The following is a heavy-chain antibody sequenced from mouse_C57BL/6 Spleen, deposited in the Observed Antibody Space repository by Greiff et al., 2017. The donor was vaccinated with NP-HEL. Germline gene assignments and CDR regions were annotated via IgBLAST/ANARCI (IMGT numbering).Heavy chain of an antibody. CDR2: INPYNGGT. D-gene: IGHD2-2*01. CDR1: GYTFTDYY. V-gene: IGHV1-19*01. Sequence: EVQLQQSGPVLVKPGASVKMSCKASGYTFTDYYMNWVKQSHGKSLEWIGVINPYNGGTSYNQKFKGKATLTVDKSSSTAYMELNSLTSEDSAVYYCARKEAMVRDLYYAMDYWGQGTSVTVSS. J-gene: IGHJ4*01. CDR3: ARKEAMVRDLYYAMDY.